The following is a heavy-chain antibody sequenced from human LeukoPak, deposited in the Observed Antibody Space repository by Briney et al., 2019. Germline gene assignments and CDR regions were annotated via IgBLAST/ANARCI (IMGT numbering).Heavy chain of an antibody. J-gene: IGHJ4*02. CDR1: GYTFTGYY. CDR3: ARDRSTVVTLLDY. Sequence: ASVKVSCKASGYTFTGYYMHWVRQAPGQGLEWMGWINPNSGGTNYAQKFQGRVTMTRDTSISTAYMELSRLRSDDTAVYYCARDRSTVVTLLDYWGQGTLSPSPQ. D-gene: IGHD4-23*01. V-gene: IGHV1-2*02. CDR2: INPNSGGT.